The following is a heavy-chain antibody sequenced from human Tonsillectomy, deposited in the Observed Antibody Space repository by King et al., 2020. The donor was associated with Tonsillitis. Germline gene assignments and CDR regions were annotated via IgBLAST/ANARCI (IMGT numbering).Heavy chain of an antibody. CDR3: ALDIVDTMVRGVLRRDDY. Sequence: QLVQSGDEVKKPGASVKVSCKTSGYTFTTYGINWVRQAPGQGLEWMGWISTYNGNTNYAQKLQGRVTMTTDTSTSTAYMELRSIRSDDTAVYYCALDIVDTMVRGVLRRDDYCGQGTLGTLSP. CDR2: ISTYNGNT. CDR1: GYTFTTYG. J-gene: IGHJ4*02. V-gene: IGHV1-18*01. D-gene: IGHD3-10*01.